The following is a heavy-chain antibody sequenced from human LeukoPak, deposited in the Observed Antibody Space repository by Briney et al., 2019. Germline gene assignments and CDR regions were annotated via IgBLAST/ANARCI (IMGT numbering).Heavy chain of an antibody. D-gene: IGHD2-2*01. CDR1: GFTFGDFL. J-gene: IGHJ4*02. CDR3: TRAPHPHCTRTSCPIYY. V-gene: IGHV3-49*04. Sequence: GRSLMLSCTAYGFTFGDFLRRWVPQPPGNVLERVSFIRSKTYGGTPEYAASVKGSFTISGDDSKSVVYLQMNSLKTEDTAVYHCTRAPHPHCTRTSCPIYYWGQEALVTVSP. CDR2: IRSKTYGGTP.